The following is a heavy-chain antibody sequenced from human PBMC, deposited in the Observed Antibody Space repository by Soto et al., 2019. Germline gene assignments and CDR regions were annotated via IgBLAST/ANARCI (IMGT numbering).Heavy chain of an antibody. CDR2: ISAYNGNT. J-gene: IGHJ6*02. V-gene: IGHV1-18*01. CDR1: CYTFTSYG. CDR3: ARVGATGVGVGYYYYGMDV. D-gene: IGHD1-26*01. Sequence: ASVKVSCKASCYTFTSYGISWVRQAPGQGLEWMGWISAYNGNTNYAQKLQGRVTMTTDTSTSTAYMELRSLRSDDTAVYYCARVGATGVGVGYYYYGMDVWGQGTTVTVSS.